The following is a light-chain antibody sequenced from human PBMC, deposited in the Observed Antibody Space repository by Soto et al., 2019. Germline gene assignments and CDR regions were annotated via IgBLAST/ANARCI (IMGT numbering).Light chain of an antibody. Sequence: QSVLTQPASVSGSPGQSITISCTGTSSDVGGYNYVSWYQQHPGKAPKFMIYDVSNRPSGVSNRFSGSKSGNTASLTISGLQAEDEVDYYCCSYTTRITRQIVFGTGTLVTVL. CDR1: SSDVGGYNY. V-gene: IGLV2-14*01. J-gene: IGLJ1*01. CDR3: CSYTTRITRQIV. CDR2: DVS.